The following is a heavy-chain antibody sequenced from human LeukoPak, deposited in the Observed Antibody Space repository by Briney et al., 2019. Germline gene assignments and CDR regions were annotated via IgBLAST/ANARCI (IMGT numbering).Heavy chain of an antibody. CDR3: ARARRAIWFGELYWYFDL. D-gene: IGHD3-10*01. CDR2: INHSGST. CDR1: GGSFSGYY. J-gene: IGHJ2*01. V-gene: IGHV4-34*01. Sequence: SETLSLTCAAYGGSFSGYYWSWIRQPPGKGLEWIGEINHSGSTNYNPSLKSRVTISVDTSKNQFSLKLSSVTAADTAVYYCARARRAIWFGELYWYFDLWGRGTLVTVSS.